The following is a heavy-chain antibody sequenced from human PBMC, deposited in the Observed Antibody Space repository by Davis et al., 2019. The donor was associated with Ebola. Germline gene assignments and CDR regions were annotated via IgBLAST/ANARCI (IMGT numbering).Heavy chain of an antibody. V-gene: IGHV1-18*01. CDR1: GGTFSSYA. CDR3: ARVLPPRGMDV. J-gene: IGHJ6*02. CDR2: ISAYNGNT. Sequence: AASVKVSCKASGGTFSSYAISWVRQAPGQGLEWMGWISAYNGNTNYAQKLQGRVTMTTDTSTSTAYMELRSLRSDDTAVYYCARVLPPRGMDVWGQGTTVTVSS. D-gene: IGHD3-10*01.